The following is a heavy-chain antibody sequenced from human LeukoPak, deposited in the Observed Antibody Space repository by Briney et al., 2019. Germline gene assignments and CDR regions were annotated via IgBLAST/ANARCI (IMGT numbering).Heavy chain of an antibody. J-gene: IGHJ4*02. V-gene: IGHV3-21*06. CDR1: GFTFSSYS. CDR3: ARDPHYYDSSGYYVY. CDR2: ISSSSSYK. Sequence: GGSLRLSCAASGFTFSSYSMNWVRQAPGKGLEWVSSISSSSSYKYYPDSVKGRFTISRDNAKNSLYLHMNSLRAEDTAVYYCARDPHYYDSSGYYVYWGQGTLVTVSS. D-gene: IGHD3-22*01.